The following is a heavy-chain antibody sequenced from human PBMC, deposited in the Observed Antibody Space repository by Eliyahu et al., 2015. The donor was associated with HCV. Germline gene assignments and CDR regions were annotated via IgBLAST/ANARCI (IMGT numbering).Heavy chain of an antibody. V-gene: IGHV4-39*01. Sequence: HLQLQESGPGLVKPSEALSLTCTVSDGSISNSIYYWGWIRQAPGKGLEWIGNIHYTGRGHHTPSLKSRVTISVDTSKNQFSLKLNSVTAADTAIYYCAQICTKLTGGCNWIAPWGQGALVIVSS. CDR3: AQICTKLTGGCNWIAP. J-gene: IGHJ5*02. CDR1: DGSISNSIYY. D-gene: IGHD7-27*01. CDR2: IHYTGRG.